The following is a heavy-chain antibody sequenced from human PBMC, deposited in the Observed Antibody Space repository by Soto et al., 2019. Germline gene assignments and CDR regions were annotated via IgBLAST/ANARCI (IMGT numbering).Heavy chain of an antibody. Sequence: PSETLSLTCTVSGGSISSYYWSWIRQPPGKGLEWIGYIYYSGSTNYNPSLKSRVTISVDTSKNQFSLKLSSVTAADTAVYYCARSSCSRSTGCYGTPPFDYWGQGTLVTVSS. V-gene: IGHV4-59*01. CDR2: IYYSGST. D-gene: IGHD2-2*01. CDR1: GGSISSYY. CDR3: ARSSCSRSTGCYGTPPFDY. J-gene: IGHJ4*02.